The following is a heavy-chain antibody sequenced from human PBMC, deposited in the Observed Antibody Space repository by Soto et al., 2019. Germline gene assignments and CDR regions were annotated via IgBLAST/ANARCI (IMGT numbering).Heavy chain of an antibody. CDR2: IKEDGSEI. D-gene: IGHD3-16*01. CDR3: ARDIGFDYVN. CDR1: GFNVMSYW. J-gene: IGHJ4*02. Sequence: ESLKISCAVSGFNVMSYWMSWVRQAPGKGLEWVASIKEDGSEIYYLHSVRGRFSISRDSAGNALHLTMNYLSAEDTGVYFCARDIGFDYVNWGQGTLVTVSS. V-gene: IGHV3-7*01.